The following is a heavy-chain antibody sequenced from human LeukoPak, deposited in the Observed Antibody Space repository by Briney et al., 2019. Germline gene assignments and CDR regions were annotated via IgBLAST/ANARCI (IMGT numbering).Heavy chain of an antibody. CDR1: GGSISSSSYY. D-gene: IGHD3-10*01. CDR2: IYYSGST. V-gene: IGHV4-39*07. Sequence: SSETLSLTCTVSGGSISSSSYYWGWIRQPPGKGLEWIGSIYYSGSTYYNPSLKSRVTISVDTSKNQFSLKLSSVTAADTAVYYCARGPGYLWFGELLYEGVYNWFLFDPWGQGTLVTVSS. CDR3: ARGPGYLWFGELLYEGVYNWFLFDP. J-gene: IGHJ5*02.